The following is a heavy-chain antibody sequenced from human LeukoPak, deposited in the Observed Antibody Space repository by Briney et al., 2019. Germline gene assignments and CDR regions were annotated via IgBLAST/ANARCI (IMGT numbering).Heavy chain of an antibody. CDR2: IYYTGST. D-gene: IGHD1-26*01. Sequence: PSETLSLTCTVSGGSISTYYWSWIRQPPGKGLEWIGYIYYTGSTSYNPSLNSRVTISADTASNQVSLNLTSVTTADTAVYYCARARMQREPRRAFDSWAQGTKVTVSS. CDR3: ARARMQREPRRAFDS. V-gene: IGHV4-59*01. J-gene: IGHJ3*02. CDR1: GGSISTYY.